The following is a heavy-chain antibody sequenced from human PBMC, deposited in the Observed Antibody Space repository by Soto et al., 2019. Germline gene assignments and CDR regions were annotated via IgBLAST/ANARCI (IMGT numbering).Heavy chain of an antibody. CDR1: GFTFSSYA. CDR2: ISYDGSNK. J-gene: IGHJ3*02. CDR3: AREGRLSGVVTVHDAFDI. Sequence: QVQLVESGGGVVQPGRSLRLSCAASGFTFSSYAMHWVRQAPGKGLEWVAVISYDGSNKYYADSVKGRFTISRDNSKNTLYLQMNSLRAEDTAVYYCAREGRLSGVVTVHDAFDIWGQGTMVTVSS. V-gene: IGHV3-30-3*01. D-gene: IGHD2-15*01.